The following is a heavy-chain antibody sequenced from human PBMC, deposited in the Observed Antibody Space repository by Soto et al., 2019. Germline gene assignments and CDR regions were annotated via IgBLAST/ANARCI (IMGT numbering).Heavy chain of an antibody. D-gene: IGHD3-10*01. Sequence: EVQLVESGGGLVQPGGSLRLSCAASGFRFNTNWMSWVRQAPGKGLEWVANIKHDGSERNHVDSVRGRFTISIDNTKSSLYLQMNSLRVEVTSVYYCARELSGSGRDYWGQGTLVIVSP. CDR1: GFRFNTNW. J-gene: IGHJ4*02. CDR2: IKHDGSER. CDR3: ARELSGSGRDY. V-gene: IGHV3-7*01.